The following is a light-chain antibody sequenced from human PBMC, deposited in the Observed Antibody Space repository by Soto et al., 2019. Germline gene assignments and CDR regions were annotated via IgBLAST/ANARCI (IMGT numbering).Light chain of an antibody. CDR3: QQYNIYPYT. Sequence: DLQMTQSPSTLSASVGDRVTITCRASQSVSSWLAWYQQKPGKAPKLLIYKASDLENGVPSRFSGSGSGTEFTLTISSLQPDDFATYYCQQYNIYPYTFGQGTKLEIK. CDR2: KAS. CDR1: QSVSSW. J-gene: IGKJ2*01. V-gene: IGKV1-5*03.